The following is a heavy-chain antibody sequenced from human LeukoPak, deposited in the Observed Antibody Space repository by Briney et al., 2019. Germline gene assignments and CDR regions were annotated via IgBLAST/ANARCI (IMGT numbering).Heavy chain of an antibody. Sequence: SETLSLTCAVYGGSFSGYYWSWIRQPPGKGLEWIGEINHSGSTNYNPSLKSRVTISVDTSKNQFSLKLSSVTAADTAVYYCARVVAVAGKYYYYYYYMDVWGKGTTVTISS. V-gene: IGHV4-34*01. D-gene: IGHD6-19*01. J-gene: IGHJ6*03. CDR2: INHSGST. CDR3: ARVVAVAGKYYYYYYYMDV. CDR1: GGSFSGYY.